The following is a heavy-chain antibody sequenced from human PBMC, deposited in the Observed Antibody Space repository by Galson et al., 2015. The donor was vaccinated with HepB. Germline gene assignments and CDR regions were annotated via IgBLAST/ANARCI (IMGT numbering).Heavy chain of an antibody. D-gene: IGHD6-19*01. CDR2: ISKSATVT. J-gene: IGHJ5*02. CDR3: ATGFKLAGAA. CDR1: GLTFSSFA. Sequence: SLRLSCAASGLTFSSFAMSWVRQPPGKGLEWVSSISKSATVTYYVDSVKGRFTISRDDSKSTLYLQMNGLRAEDTAIYYCATGFKLAGAAWGQGTLVTVSS. V-gene: IGHV3-23*01.